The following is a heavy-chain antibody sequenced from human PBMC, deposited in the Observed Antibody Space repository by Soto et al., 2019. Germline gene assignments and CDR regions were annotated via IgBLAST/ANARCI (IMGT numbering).Heavy chain of an antibody. Sequence: ESGGGVVLPGRSLRLSCAASGFSFSTYGMHWVRQAPGKGLEWMAVISNDGSIKYYADSVKGRFTISRDNSKDTLFLQMNSLRGEETAVYYCAKVVRADTMSSNFYFYSGMDVWGQGTTVTVSS. CDR3: AKVVRADTMSSNFYFYSGMDV. J-gene: IGHJ6*02. CDR2: ISNDGSIK. CDR1: GFSFSTYG. D-gene: IGHD5-18*01. V-gene: IGHV3-30*18.